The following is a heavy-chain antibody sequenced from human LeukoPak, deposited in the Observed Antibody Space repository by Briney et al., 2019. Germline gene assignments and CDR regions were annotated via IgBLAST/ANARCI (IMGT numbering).Heavy chain of an antibody. V-gene: IGHV1-18*01. J-gene: IGHJ4*02. CDR3: ARGPHYGDYFDY. CDR1: GYTFTSYG. Sequence: GASVKVSCKASGYTFTSYGISWVRQAPGQGLEWMGWINAYNGNTHYAQKLQGRVTMTTDTYTSTAYMDLRSLRSEDTAVYYCARGPHYGDYFDYWGQGTLGTVSS. CDR2: INAYNGNT. D-gene: IGHD4-17*01.